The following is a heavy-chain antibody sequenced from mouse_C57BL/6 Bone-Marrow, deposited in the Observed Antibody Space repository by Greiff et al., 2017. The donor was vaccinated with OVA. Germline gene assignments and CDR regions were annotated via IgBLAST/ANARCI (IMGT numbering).Heavy chain of an antibody. CDR2: IYPGSGST. CDR3: ARMGVDY. Sequence: QVQLQQPGAELVKPGASVKMSCKASGYTFTSYWITWVKQRPGQGLEWIGDIYPGSGSTNYNEKFKSKATLPVDTSSRTAYLQLSSLTSEDYAVDNCARMGVDYWGKGTTLTGAS. CDR1: GYTFTSYW. J-gene: IGHJ2*01. D-gene: IGHD2-3*01. V-gene: IGHV1-55*01.